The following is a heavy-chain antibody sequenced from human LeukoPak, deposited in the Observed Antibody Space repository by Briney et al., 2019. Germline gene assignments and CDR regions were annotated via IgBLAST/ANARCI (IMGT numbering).Heavy chain of an antibody. V-gene: IGHV4-39*02. J-gene: IGHJ4*02. D-gene: IGHD2-2*01. Sequence: SETLSLTCSVSGGSIISSNYYWGWIRQPPGKGLEWIGSIYQSGSGSSYYNPSLKSRVTISGDTSKNQFFLRLSSVTAADTAVYYCARGVVVPAAITLDYWGQGTLVTVSS. CDR2: IYQSGSGSS. CDR1: GGSIISSNYY. CDR3: ARGVVVPAAITLDY.